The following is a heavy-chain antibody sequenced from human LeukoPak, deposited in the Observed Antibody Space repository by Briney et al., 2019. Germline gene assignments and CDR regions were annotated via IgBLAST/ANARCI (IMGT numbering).Heavy chain of an antibody. D-gene: IGHD1-1*01. CDR3: ARCIWKRVQPYDDDY. V-gene: IGHV3-7*01. Sequence: QPGGSLRLSCAASGFTFTNYWMSWVRQAPGKGLEWVANINEDGGDKYYVDSVKGRFTISRDNAKNSLYLQMSSLRAEDTAVYYCARCIWKRVQPYDDDYWGQGTLVTVSS. J-gene: IGHJ4*02. CDR2: INEDGGDK. CDR1: GFTFTNYW.